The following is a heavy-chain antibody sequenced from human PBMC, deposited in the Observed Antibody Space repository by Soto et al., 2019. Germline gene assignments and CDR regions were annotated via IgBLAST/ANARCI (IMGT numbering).Heavy chain of an antibody. Sequence: ASVKVSCKASGYTFTSYDINWVRQATGQGLEWMGWINAGNGNTKYSQKFQGRVTITRDTSASTAYMELSSLRSEDTAVYYCARVSGYYLPDYWGQGTLVTVSS. CDR3: ARVSGYYLPDY. CDR1: GYTFTSYD. V-gene: IGHV1-3*01. CDR2: INAGNGNT. J-gene: IGHJ4*02. D-gene: IGHD5-12*01.